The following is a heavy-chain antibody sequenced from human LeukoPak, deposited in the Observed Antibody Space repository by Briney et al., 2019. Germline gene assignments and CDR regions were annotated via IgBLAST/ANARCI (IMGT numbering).Heavy chain of an antibody. D-gene: IGHD3-9*01. CDR1: GFTFSSYA. J-gene: IGHJ4*02. V-gene: IGHV3-23*01. CDR2: ISGSGDST. CDR3: AKGPVAYYDILTGYFYFDY. Sequence: GGSLRLSCAASGFTFSSYAMSWVRQAPGKGLEWVSAISGSGDSTYYADSVKGRFTISRDNSKSTLYLQMNSLRAEDTAVYYCAKGPVAYYDILTGYFYFDYWGQGTLVTVSS.